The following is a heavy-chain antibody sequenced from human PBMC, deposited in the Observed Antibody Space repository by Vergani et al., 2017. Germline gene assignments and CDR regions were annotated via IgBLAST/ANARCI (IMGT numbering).Heavy chain of an antibody. D-gene: IGHD3-22*01. Sequence: QVQLVESGGGVVQPGRSLRLSCAASGFTFSSYAMHWVRQAPGKGLEWVAVISYDGSHKYYADSVKGRFTISRDNSKNTLYLQMNSLRAEDTAVYYCARSPYYYDLDPWGQGTLVTVSS. CDR1: GFTFSSYA. CDR3: ARSPYYYDLDP. CDR2: ISYDGSHK. J-gene: IGHJ5*02. V-gene: IGHV3-30-3*01.